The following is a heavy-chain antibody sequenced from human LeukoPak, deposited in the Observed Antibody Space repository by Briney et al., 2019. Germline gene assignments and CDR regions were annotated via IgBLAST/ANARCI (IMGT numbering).Heavy chain of an antibody. D-gene: IGHD1-26*01. CDR3: AKDRTNSGGYFDY. Sequence: GGSLRLSCAASGFTFSRYGMHWVRQAPGKGLTWMAFIRYNGNNEDYADSVKGRFTISRDNSKNTLYLQMNSLRVEDTAVYYCAKDRTNSGGYFDYWGQGILVTVSS. CDR2: IRYNGNNE. CDR1: GFTFSRYG. J-gene: IGHJ4*02. V-gene: IGHV3-30*02.